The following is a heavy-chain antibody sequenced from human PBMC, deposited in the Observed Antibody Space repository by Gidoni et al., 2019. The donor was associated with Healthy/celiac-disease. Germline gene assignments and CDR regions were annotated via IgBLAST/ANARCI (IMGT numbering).Heavy chain of an antibody. Sequence: QLQLQESGAGLVKPAETLSLTWAASGGPISTSSYHWGWVRQPPGKGLEWIGSIYYSGSTYYNPSLKSRVTISVDTSKNQFSLKLSSVTAADTAVYYCARHSDIVATIGRWYSSGLPWFDPWGQGTLVTVSS. D-gene: IGHD5-12*01. CDR2: IYYSGST. CDR3: ARHSDIVATIGRWYSSGLPWFDP. V-gene: IGHV4-39*01. CDR1: GGPISTSSYH. J-gene: IGHJ5*02.